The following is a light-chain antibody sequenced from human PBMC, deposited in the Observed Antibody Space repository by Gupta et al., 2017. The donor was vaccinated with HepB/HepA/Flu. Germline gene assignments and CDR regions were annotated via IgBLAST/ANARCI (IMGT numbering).Light chain of an antibody. CDR2: ENE. CDR3: QTGDSV. Sequence: QSVLTQPPSVSAAPGQKVTISCSGSSSNFENKYVSWYQQLPGTAPKLLIYENEKRPSGIPDRFSGSNSGTAATLGITGLQTGDEADYDCQTGDSVFGGGTKLTVL. CDR1: SSNFENKY. V-gene: IGLV1-51*02. J-gene: IGLJ3*02.